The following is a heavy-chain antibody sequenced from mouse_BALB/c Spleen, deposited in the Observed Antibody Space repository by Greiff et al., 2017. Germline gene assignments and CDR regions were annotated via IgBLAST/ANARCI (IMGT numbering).Heavy chain of an antibody. CDR3: ARKGDYGNLDY. CDR2: FIPYYGGT. V-gene: IGHV1-18*01. J-gene: IGHJ2*01. CDR1: GYSFTGYI. Sequence: EVQLQQSGPGLEKPGASVKISCKASGYSFTGYIMNWVKRSIGRSLVWFGNFIPYYGGTSYNQKFKGKATLTVDKSSTTAYMQLRSLTSEDTAVYYCARKGDYGNLDYWGQGTTLTVSS. D-gene: IGHD2-1*01.